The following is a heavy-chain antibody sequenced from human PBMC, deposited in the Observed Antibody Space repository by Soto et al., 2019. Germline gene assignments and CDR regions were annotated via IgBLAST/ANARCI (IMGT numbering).Heavy chain of an antibody. CDR1: VYTFTSYA. CDR2: INTNTGNP. Sequence: VRVSFKASVYTFTSYAMNWVRQAPGQGLEWMGWINTNTGNPTYAQGFTGRFVFSLDTSVSTAYLQICSLKAEDTAVYYCARIPRWYDFWSAGYYYGMDVWGQGTTVTVSS. V-gene: IGHV7-4-1*01. CDR3: ARIPRWYDFWSAGYYYGMDV. D-gene: IGHD3-3*01. J-gene: IGHJ6*02.